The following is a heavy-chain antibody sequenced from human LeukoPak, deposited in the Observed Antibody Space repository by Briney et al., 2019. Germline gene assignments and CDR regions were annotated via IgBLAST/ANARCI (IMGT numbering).Heavy chain of an antibody. CDR2: IYHSGST. D-gene: IGHD3-22*01. CDR1: GGSISSGGYS. V-gene: IGHV4-30-2*01. CDR3: AREGSSGYDNWFDP. J-gene: IGHJ5*02. Sequence: PSETLSLACAVSGGSISSGGYSWSWIRQPPGKGLEWIGYIYHSGSTYYNPSLKSRVTISVDRTKNQFSLKLSSVTAADTAVYYCAREGSSGYDNWFDPWGQGTLVTVSS.